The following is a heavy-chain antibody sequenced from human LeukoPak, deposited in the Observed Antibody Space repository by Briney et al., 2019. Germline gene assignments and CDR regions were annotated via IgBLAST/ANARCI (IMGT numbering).Heavy chain of an antibody. CDR1: GYSISSGYY. CDR2: IYHSGST. CDR3: ARGRGLQNSSGYWGYYFDY. D-gene: IGHD3-22*01. V-gene: IGHV4-38-2*02. J-gene: IGHJ4*02. Sequence: SETLSLTCTVSGYSISSGYYWGWIRQPPGKGLEWIGYIYHSGSTYYNPSLKSRVTISVDRSKNQFSLKLSSVTAADTAVYYCARGRGLQNSSGYWGYYFDYWGQGTLVTVSS.